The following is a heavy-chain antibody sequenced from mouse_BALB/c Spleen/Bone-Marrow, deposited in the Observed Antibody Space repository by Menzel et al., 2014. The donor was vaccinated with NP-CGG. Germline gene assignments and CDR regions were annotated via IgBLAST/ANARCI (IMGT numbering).Heavy chain of an antibody. V-gene: IGHV14-3*02. CDR1: GFNIKDTY. Sequence: EVKLEESGAELVKPGASVKLSCTASGFNIKDTYMHWVKQRPEQGLEWIGRIDPANGNTKYDPKFQGKATITADTSSNTAYLQLSSLTSEDTAVYSCARNGNYGAWFAYWGQGTLVTVSA. D-gene: IGHD2-1*01. CDR3: ARNGNYGAWFAY. CDR2: IDPANGNT. J-gene: IGHJ3*01.